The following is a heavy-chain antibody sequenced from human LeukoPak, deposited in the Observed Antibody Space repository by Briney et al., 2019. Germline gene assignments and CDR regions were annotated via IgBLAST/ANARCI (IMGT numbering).Heavy chain of an antibody. D-gene: IGHD3-9*01. V-gene: IGHV1-18*01. Sequence: GASVKVSCKASGYTFTSYSITWVRQAPGQGLEWMGWISPYNGNTNYAQKLQVRVTMTTDTSTSTAYMELRSLRSDDTAVYYCAKTVFTNYNILTDYFDYWGQGTLVTVSS. J-gene: IGHJ4*02. CDR2: ISPYNGNT. CDR1: GYTFTSYS. CDR3: AKTVFTNYNILTDYFDY.